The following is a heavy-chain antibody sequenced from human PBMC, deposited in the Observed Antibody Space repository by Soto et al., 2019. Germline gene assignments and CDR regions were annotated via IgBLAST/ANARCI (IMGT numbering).Heavy chain of an antibody. CDR1: GFTFSSYA. CDR3: ARGWNYYYDSSGPLDY. Sequence: AGGSLRLSCAASGFTFSSYAMHWVRQAPGKGLEWVAVISYDGSNKYYADSVKGRFTISRDNSKNTLYLQMNSLRAEDTAVYYCARGWNYYYDSSGPLDYWGQGTLVTVSS. CDR2: ISYDGSNK. J-gene: IGHJ4*02. D-gene: IGHD3-22*01. V-gene: IGHV3-30-3*01.